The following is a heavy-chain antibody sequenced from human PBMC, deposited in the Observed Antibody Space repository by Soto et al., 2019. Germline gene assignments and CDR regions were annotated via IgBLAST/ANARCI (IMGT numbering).Heavy chain of an antibody. D-gene: IGHD6-19*01. CDR3: ARGRGWRDY. CDR1: GYSFTSYD. Sequence: ASVKVSCKASGYSFTSYDINWVRQATGQGLGWMDWMDPKTGNTDYGQKFQGRVTMTRNTSISTAYMELSSLTSEDTAVYYCARGRGWRDYWGQGTLVTVSS. J-gene: IGHJ4*02. CDR2: MDPKTGNT. V-gene: IGHV1-8*01.